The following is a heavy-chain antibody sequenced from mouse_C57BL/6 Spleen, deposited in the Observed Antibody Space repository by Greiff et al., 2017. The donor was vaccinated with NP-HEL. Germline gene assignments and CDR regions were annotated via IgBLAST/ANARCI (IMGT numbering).Heavy chain of an antibody. CDR1: GYTFTSYW. CDR2: IYPGNSDT. J-gene: IGHJ4*01. V-gene: IGHV1-5*01. CDR3: TRERQKFYDGYYFYAMDY. Sequence: EVQLQQSGTVLARPGASVKMSCKTSGYTFTSYWMHWVKQRPGQGLEWIGAIYPGNSDTSYNQKFKGKAKLTAVTSASTAYMELSSLTNEDSAVYYCTRERQKFYDGYYFYAMDYWGQGTSVTVSS. D-gene: IGHD2-3*01.